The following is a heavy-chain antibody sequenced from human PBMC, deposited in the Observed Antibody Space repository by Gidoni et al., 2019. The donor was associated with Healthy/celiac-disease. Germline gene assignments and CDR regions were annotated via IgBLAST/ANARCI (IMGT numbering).Heavy chain of an antibody. V-gene: IGHV3-48*03. D-gene: IGHD6-13*01. J-gene: IGHJ4*02. CDR2: ISSSGSTI. CDR3: AREGIAAAGSMFAVDY. CDR1: GFTFSSYE. Sequence: EVQLVESGGGLVQPGGSLRLSCAASGFTFSSYEMNWVRQAPGKGLEWVSYISSSGSTIYYADSVKGRFTISRDNAKNSLYLQMHSLRAEDTAVYYCAREGIAAAGSMFAVDYWGQGTLVTVSS.